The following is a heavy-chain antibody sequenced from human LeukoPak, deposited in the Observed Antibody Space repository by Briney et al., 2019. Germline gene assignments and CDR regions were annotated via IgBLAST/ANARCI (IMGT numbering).Heavy chain of an antibody. D-gene: IGHD3-22*01. Sequence: QAGGSLRLSCAASGFTLSSYGMSWVRQAPGKGLEWVSCITGSSGYTYYADSVRGRFAISRDNSKNTVFLQMNSLRAEDTAVYYGGKTYCFDSSGYWSAYYFDKWGQGTHVTV. CDR2: ITGSSGYT. V-gene: IGHV3-23*01. CDR1: GFTLSSYG. CDR3: GKTYCFDSSGYWSAYYFDK. J-gene: IGHJ4*02.